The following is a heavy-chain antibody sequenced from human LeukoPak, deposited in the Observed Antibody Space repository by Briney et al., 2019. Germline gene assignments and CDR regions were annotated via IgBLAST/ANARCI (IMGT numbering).Heavy chain of an antibody. CDR2: INSDGSSR. CDR3: ARGGPDSSDYSSLFDY. V-gene: IGHV3-74*01. J-gene: IGHJ4*02. CDR1: GFTFSNYW. D-gene: IGHD3-22*01. Sequence: GGSLRLSCAASGFTFSNYWMSWVRQAPGKGLVWVSRINSDGSSRHYADSVKGRFTISRDNAKNTLHLQMTSLRAEDTAVYYCARGGPDSSDYSSLFDYWGRGILVTVS.